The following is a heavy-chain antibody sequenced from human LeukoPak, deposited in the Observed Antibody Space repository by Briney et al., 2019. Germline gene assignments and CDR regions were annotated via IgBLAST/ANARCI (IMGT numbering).Heavy chain of an antibody. CDR1: GFTFSSYW. CDR2: INTDGNII. Sequence: GGSLRLSCAASGFTFSSYWMHWVRQAPGKGLVCVSRINTDGNIISYADSVKGRFTISRDNAKNALYLQMNSLRAEDTAVYYCVREGYYGSAALYSWGHGTLVTVSS. V-gene: IGHV3-74*01. J-gene: IGHJ5*01. CDR3: VREGYYGSAALYS. D-gene: IGHD3-10*01.